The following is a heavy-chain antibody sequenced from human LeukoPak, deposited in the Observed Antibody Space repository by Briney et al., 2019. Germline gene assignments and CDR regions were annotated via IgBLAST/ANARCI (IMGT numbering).Heavy chain of an antibody. J-gene: IGHJ6*03. Sequence: GGSLRLSCAVSGFTFSSYWMGWVRQAPGKGLAWVANINQDGSSKYYEDSVKGRFTISRDNAENSLYLQMNSLGAEDTTVYFCARLGPVKKDHYMDVGGKGTTVTISS. CDR1: GFTFSSYW. D-gene: IGHD4-17*01. CDR2: INQDGSSK. V-gene: IGHV3-7*01. CDR3: ARLGPVKKDHYMDV.